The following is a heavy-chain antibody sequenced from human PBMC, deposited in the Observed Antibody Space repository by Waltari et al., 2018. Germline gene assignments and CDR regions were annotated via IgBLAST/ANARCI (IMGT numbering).Heavy chain of an antibody. CDR1: GGSISSSSYY. CDR3: ARRHYGDYTVDY. V-gene: IGHV4-39*01. J-gene: IGHJ4*02. Sequence: QLQLQESGPGLVKPSETLSLTCTVSGGSISSSSYYWSWIRQPPGKGLEWIGSIYYSGSTYYNPSLKSRVTISVDTSKNQFSLKLSSVTAADTAVYYCARRHYGDYTVDYWGQGTLVTVSS. CDR2: IYYSGST. D-gene: IGHD4-17*01.